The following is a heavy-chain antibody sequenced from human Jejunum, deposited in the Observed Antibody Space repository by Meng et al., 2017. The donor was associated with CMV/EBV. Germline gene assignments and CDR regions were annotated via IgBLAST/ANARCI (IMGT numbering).Heavy chain of an antibody. V-gene: IGHV3-74*03. J-gene: IGHJ4*02. CDR2: INRDRSST. D-gene: IGHD1-26*01. CDR3: ARPSIVGATLSTF. CDR1: GLTFSSCW. Sequence: ADGLTFSSCWRNWVGQVQGRGVVWSSHINRDRSSTMCADSVKSRFSISRDNAKNTLYLQMHSLRAEDTAVYYCARPSIVGATLSTFWGQGTLVTVSS.